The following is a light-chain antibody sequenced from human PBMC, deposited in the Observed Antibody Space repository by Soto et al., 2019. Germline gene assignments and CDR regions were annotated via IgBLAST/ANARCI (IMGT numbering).Light chain of an antibody. CDR2: KDT. V-gene: IGLV3-25*03. CDR1: ALAKQY. Sequence: SYELTQPSSVSVSPGQTAKITCSGDALAKQYAYWYQQNPRHAPVLVIYKDTERPSGIPERFSGSSSGTTVTLTISGVQAEDEADYYCQSADISGPYVFGIGTKVTVL. CDR3: QSADISGPYV. J-gene: IGLJ1*01.